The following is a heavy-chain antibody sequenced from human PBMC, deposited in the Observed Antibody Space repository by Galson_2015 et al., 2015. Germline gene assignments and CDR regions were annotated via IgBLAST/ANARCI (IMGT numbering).Heavy chain of an antibody. CDR1: GFTFSSYA. V-gene: IGHV3-30*03. J-gene: IGHJ4*02. CDR3: AAREWAVDY. Sequence: SLRLSCAASGFTFSSYAMHWVRQAPGKGLEWVAVISYDGSNKNYGDSVKGRFTIFRDNSKNTLYLQMNSLTTEDTAFYFCAAREWAVDYWGRGALVAVSS. CDR2: ISYDGSNK. D-gene: IGHD2-8*01.